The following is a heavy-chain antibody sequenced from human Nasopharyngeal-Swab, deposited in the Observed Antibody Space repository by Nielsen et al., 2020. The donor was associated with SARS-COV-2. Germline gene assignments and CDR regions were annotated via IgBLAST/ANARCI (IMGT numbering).Heavy chain of an antibody. CDR1: GFTFSDYY. CDR2: ISTSGRTT. D-gene: IGHD2-15*01. V-gene: IGHV3-11*01. J-gene: IGHJ3*02. CDR3: ARDQARLGYSSFDI. Sequence: GGSLRLSCAASGFTFSDYYMAWVRQAPGKGLEWLSYISTSGRTTDSADSVKGRLSISRDNSKNTLYLQMNSLRVEDTALYYCARDQARLGYSSFDIWGQGTMVTVSS.